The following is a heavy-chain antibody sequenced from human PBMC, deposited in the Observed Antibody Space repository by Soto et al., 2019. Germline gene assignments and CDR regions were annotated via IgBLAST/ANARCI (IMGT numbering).Heavy chain of an antibody. V-gene: IGHV1-18*01. J-gene: IGHJ6*02. CDR2: ISAYNGNT. Sequence: ASVKVSCKASGYTFINYGISWVRQAPGQGLEWMGWISAYNGNTNYAQKLQGRVTMTTDTSTTTAYMELRSLRSDDTAVYYCASPLYSSGWFYYGMDVWGQGTTVTVSS. CDR3: ASPLYSSGWFYYGMDV. D-gene: IGHD6-19*01. CDR1: GYTFINYG.